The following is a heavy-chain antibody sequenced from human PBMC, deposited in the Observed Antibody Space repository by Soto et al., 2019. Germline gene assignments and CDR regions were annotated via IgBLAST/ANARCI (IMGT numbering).Heavy chain of an antibody. J-gene: IGHJ6*01. Sequence: SETLSLTCTVSGGSISSYYWSWIRQPPGKGLEWIGYIYYSGSTNYNPSLKSRVTISVDTSKDQFSLKLSSVTAADTAVYYCARDAGTVTTEYYYYYGK. D-gene: IGHD4-17*01. CDR2: IYYSGST. V-gene: IGHV4-59*01. CDR3: ARDAGTVTTEYYYYYGK. CDR1: GGSISSYY.